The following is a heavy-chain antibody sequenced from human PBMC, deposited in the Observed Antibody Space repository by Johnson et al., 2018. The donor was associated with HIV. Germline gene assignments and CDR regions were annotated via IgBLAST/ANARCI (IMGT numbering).Heavy chain of an antibody. CDR1: GFTFSRNA. CDR3: AKSPGKDHGGNSGGFDI. CDR2: IWYDGSNK. Sequence: QVQLVESGGGVVQPGGSLGLSCSASGFTFSRNAMHWVRQPPGKGLEWVAVIWYDGSNKYYADSVKGRFTISRDNSKNTLYLQMNGLRAEDTALYYCAKSPGKDHGGNSGGFDIWGQGTMVTVSS. D-gene: IGHD4-23*01. V-gene: IGHV3-33*06. J-gene: IGHJ3*02.